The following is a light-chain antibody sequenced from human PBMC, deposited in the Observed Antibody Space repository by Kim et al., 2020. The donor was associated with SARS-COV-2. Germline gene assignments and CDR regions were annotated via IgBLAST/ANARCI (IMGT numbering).Light chain of an antibody. CDR3: AAWDDSLNGYVV. J-gene: IGLJ2*01. V-gene: IGLV1-44*01. CDR1: SSNIGSNT. CDR2: SNN. Sequence: RVTISCSGSSSNIGSNTVNWYRQLPGTAPKLLIYSNNQRPSGVPGRCSGSKSGTSASLAMSGLQSEDEADYYCAAWDDSLNGYVVFGGGTQLTVL.